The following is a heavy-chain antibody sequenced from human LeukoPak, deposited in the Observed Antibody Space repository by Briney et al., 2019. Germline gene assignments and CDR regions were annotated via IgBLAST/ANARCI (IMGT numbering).Heavy chain of an antibody. CDR2: ISGSGGST. CDR3: AKGYYDYVWGSYYFDY. Sequence: SGGSLRLSCAASGFTFSSYAMSWVRKAPGKGLEWVSAISGSGGSTYYADSVKGRFTISRDNSKNTLYLQMNSLRAEDTAVYSCAKGYYDYVWGSYYFDYGGQGTLVTVSS. J-gene: IGHJ4*02. D-gene: IGHD3-16*01. V-gene: IGHV3-23*01. CDR1: GFTFSSYA.